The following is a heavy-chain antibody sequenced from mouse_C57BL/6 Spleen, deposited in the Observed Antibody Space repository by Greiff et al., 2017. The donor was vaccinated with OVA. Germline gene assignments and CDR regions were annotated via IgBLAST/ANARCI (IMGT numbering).Heavy chain of an antibody. CDR1: GYTFTDHT. Sequence: QVQLQQSDAELVKPGASVKISCKASGYTFTDHTIHWMKQRPEQGLEWIGYIYPRDGSTKYNEKFKGKATLTADKSSSTAYMQLNSLTSEDSAVYFCARGGYGSSYVPSWFAYWGQGTLVTVSA. J-gene: IGHJ3*01. CDR2: IYPRDGST. D-gene: IGHD1-1*01. CDR3: ARGGYGSSYVPSWFAY. V-gene: IGHV1-78*01.